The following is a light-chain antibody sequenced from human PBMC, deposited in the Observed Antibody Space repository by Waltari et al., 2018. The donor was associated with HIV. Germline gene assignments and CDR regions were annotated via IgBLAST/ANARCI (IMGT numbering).Light chain of an antibody. CDR3: QQYGTSVT. V-gene: IGKV3-20*01. CDR2: DTY. CDR1: QSVAGNH. J-gene: IGKJ5*01. Sequence: EIVLTQSPGTLTLSSGERVTLSCRASQSVAGNHLAWYQPRTGQAPRLLIYDTYRRATGIPDRFSGSGSGTDFTLTIGSLEPEDFAVYYCQQYGTSVTFGQGTRLEIK.